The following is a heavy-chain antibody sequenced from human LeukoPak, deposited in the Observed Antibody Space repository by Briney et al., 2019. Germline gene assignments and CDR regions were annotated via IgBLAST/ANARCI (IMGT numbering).Heavy chain of an antibody. D-gene: IGHD5-24*01. V-gene: IGHV3-23*01. CDR3: AREGWLQLSYYYYGMDV. J-gene: IGHJ6*02. Sequence: PGGSLRLSCAASGFTFSSYAMSWVRQAPGKGLEWVSAISGSGGSTYYADSVKGRFTISRDNSKNTLYLQMNSLRAEDTAVYYCAREGWLQLSYYYYGMDVWGQGTTVTVSS. CDR2: ISGSGGST. CDR1: GFTFSSYA.